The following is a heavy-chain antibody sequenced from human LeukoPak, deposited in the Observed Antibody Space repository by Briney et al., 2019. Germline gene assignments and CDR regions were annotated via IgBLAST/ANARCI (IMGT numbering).Heavy chain of an antibody. D-gene: IGHD3-10*01. J-gene: IGHJ5*02. Sequence: PGGSLRLSCAASGFTFSSYAMSWVRQAPGKGLEWVSAISGSGGSTYYADSGRGRFTISRDNSKNTLYLQMNSLRAEDTAVYYCARERSLWFGESSGRFDPWGQGTLVTVSS. V-gene: IGHV3-23*01. CDR3: ARERSLWFGESSGRFDP. CDR2: ISGSGGST. CDR1: GFTFSSYA.